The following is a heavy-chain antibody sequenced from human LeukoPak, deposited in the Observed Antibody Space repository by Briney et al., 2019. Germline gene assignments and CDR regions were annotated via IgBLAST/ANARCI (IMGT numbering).Heavy chain of an antibody. V-gene: IGHV3-23*01. J-gene: IGHJ4*02. D-gene: IGHD3-9*01. Sequence: GESLRLSCAVSGFTFSTYAMTWVRQAPGKGPEWVSTISGSSIDIYYADAVKGRFTISRDNSKNTLYLQMNSLRAEDTAVYYCVKGILTGYYVDDLGYWGQGTLVTVSS. CDR2: ISGSSIDI. CDR3: VKGILTGYYVDDLGY. CDR1: GFTFSTYA.